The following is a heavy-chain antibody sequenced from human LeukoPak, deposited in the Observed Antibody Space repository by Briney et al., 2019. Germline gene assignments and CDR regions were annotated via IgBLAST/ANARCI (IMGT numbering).Heavy chain of an antibody. V-gene: IGHV4-34*01. CDR1: GGSFSGYY. Sequence: SETLSLTCAVYGGSFSGYYWSWIRQPPGKGLEWIGEINHSGSTNYNPSLKSRVTISVDTSKNQFSLKLSSVTAADTAVYYCARDSGNWFDPWGQGTLVTVSS. CDR2: INHSGST. CDR3: ARDSGNWFDP. J-gene: IGHJ5*02. D-gene: IGHD1-26*01.